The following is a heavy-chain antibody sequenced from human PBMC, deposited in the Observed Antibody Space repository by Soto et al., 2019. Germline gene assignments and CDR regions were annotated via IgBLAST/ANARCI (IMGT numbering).Heavy chain of an antibody. CDR1: GGTISGYY. Sequence: SETLSLTCTVTGGTISGYYWTWIRQSAGGRLEWIGRIYSSGSTNYNPSPKSRVTISLDTSMNHFSLRLSSVTAADTAVYYCARGQRFSDWFDPWGQGTLVTAPQ. CDR3: ARGQRFSDWFDP. V-gene: IGHV4-4*07. D-gene: IGHD3-3*01. CDR2: IYSSGST. J-gene: IGHJ5*02.